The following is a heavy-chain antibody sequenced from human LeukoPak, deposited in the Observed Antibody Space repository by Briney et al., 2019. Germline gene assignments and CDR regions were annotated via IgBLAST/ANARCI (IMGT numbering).Heavy chain of an antibody. CDR2: IIPIFGTA. D-gene: IGHD3-9*01. Sequence: GASVKVSCKASGGTFSSYAISWVRQAPGQGLEWMGGIIPIFGTANYAQKFQGRVTITADESTSTAYMELSSLRSEDTAVYYCARIYDILTGYPDYYYYGMDVWGQGTTVTVSS. CDR3: ARIYDILTGYPDYYYYGMDV. CDR1: GGTFSSYA. V-gene: IGHV1-69*13. J-gene: IGHJ6*02.